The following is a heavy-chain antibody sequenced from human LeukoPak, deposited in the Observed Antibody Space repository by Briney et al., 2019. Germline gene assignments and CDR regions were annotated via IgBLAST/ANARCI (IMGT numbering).Heavy chain of an antibody. CDR3: ARVLAVAGIFYYYYYYMDV. CDR2: SNRSGST. J-gene: IGHJ6*03. V-gene: IGHV4-34*01. CDR1: GGSFSGYY. Sequence: TSETLSLSYAVYGGSFSGYYWSWIRQPPGKGLEWIGESNRSGSTNYNPSLKSRVTISVDTSKNQFSLKLSSVTAADTAVYYCARVLAVAGIFYYYYYYMDVWGKGTTVTVSS. D-gene: IGHD6-19*01.